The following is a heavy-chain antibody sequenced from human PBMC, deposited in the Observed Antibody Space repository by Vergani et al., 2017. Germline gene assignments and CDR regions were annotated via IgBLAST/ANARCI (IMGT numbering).Heavy chain of an antibody. CDR1: GYTFTGYY. J-gene: IGHJ6*02. CDR3: ARGYSTTGPAPGYYYYGMDV. D-gene: IGHD6-13*01. CDR2: INPNSGGT. Sequence: QVQLVQSGAEVKKPGASVKVSCKASGYTFTGYYMHWVRQAPGQGLEWMGWINPNSGGTNYAQKFQGWVTMTRDTSISTAYMELSRLRSDDTAVYYCARGYSTTGPAPGYYYYGMDVWGQGTTVTVSS. V-gene: IGHV1-2*04.